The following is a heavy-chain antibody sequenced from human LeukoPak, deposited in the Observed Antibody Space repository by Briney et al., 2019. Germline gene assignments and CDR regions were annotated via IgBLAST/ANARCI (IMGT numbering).Heavy chain of an antibody. CDR3: ARDSSGTAVDY. V-gene: IGHV4-59*01. CDR1: GGSISSYY. Sequence: PSETLSLTCTVSGGSISSYYWSWIRQPPGKGLEWIGYIYYSGSTNYNPSLKSRVTISVDTSKNQFSLKLSSVTAADTAVYYCARDSSGTAVDYWGQGTLVTVSS. CDR2: IYYSGST. J-gene: IGHJ4*02.